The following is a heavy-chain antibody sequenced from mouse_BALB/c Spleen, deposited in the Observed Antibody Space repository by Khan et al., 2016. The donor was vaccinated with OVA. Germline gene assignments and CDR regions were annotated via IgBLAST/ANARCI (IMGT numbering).Heavy chain of an antibody. Sequence: EVQLHQSGPELVKPGASVKISCKTSGYTFTEYTMHWVKQSHGKSLEWIGRINPNNGGTSYNQKFKGKATLTVDTSSTTAYMELRSLTSEDSAVYYCARRDYYAYFWFFDVWGAGTTVTVSS. CDR1: GYTFTEYT. CDR3: ARRDYYAYFWFFDV. V-gene: IGHV1-22*01. CDR2: INPNNGGT. J-gene: IGHJ1*01. D-gene: IGHD1-2*01.